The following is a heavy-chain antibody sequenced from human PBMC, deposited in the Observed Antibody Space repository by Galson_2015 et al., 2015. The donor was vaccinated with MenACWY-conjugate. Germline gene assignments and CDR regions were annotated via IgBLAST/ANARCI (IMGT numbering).Heavy chain of an antibody. CDR1: GFTFSSYA. V-gene: IGHV3-23*01. J-gene: IGHJ4*02. D-gene: IGHD2-2*01. CDR2: ISGSGGRT. Sequence: SLRLSCAASGFTFSSYAMTWVRQAPGKGLEWVSAISGSGGRTFYADSVKGRFIISRDNSKNTLYLQMSSLRAEDTALYYCAKDREVIVPAAPDYWGQGTLVTVSS. CDR3: AKDREVIVPAAPDY.